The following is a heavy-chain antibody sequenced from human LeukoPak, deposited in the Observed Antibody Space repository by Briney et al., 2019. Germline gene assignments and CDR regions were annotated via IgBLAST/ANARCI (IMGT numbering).Heavy chain of an antibody. CDR3: ARTYLLLSSSGYRD. CDR1: GGSFSGYY. Sequence: PSETLSLTCAVYGGSFSGYYWSWIRQPPGKGLEWIGEINHSGSTNYNPSPESRVTISVDTSKNQFSQKLSSVTAAATAVYYCARTYLLLSSSGYRDWGQGALVTVSS. D-gene: IGHD3-22*01. J-gene: IGHJ4*02. CDR2: INHSGST. V-gene: IGHV4-34*01.